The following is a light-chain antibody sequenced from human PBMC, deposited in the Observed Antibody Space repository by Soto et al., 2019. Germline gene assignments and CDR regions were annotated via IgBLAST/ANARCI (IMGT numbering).Light chain of an antibody. CDR1: QSVGSN. CDR3: QQYNNWPRS. Sequence: EVVMTQSPATLSVSPGERATLSCRASQSVGSNLAWYQQKPAQAPRLLIHSASTRATGIPARFSGSGSGTEFTITISSLQSEDFAVYYCQQYNNWPRSFGQGTKVEIK. CDR2: SAS. V-gene: IGKV3-15*01. J-gene: IGKJ1*01.